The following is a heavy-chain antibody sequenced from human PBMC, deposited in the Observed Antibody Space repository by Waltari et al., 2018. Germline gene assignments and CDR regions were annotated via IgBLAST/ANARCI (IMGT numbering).Heavy chain of an antibody. CDR3: ARDDSYGQFMRVDL. CDR1: GLNVNRNY. D-gene: IGHD5-18*01. Sequence: EVQLVESGGGLIQPGGSLRLSCAASGLNVNRNYMSWVRQAPGKGLEGIAGMDSGGNTCYTDSVKGRLTVSIDNSNNAMYLQMNSLRAEDTAMYYCARDDSYGQFMRVDLWGQGTLVTVSS. J-gene: IGHJ5*02. CDR2: MDSGGNT. V-gene: IGHV3-53*01.